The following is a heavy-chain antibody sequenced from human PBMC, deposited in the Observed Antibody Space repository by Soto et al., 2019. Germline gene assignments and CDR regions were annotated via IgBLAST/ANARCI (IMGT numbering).Heavy chain of an antibody. CDR3: AKSLLWFGESDDAFDI. Sequence: EVQLLESGGGLVQPGGSLRLSCAASGFTFSSYAMSWVRQAPGKGLEWVSAISGSGGSTYYADSVKGRFTISRDNSKNTLYLQMNSLRAEDTAVYYCAKSLLWFGESDDAFDIWGQGTMVAVSS. J-gene: IGHJ3*02. CDR2: ISGSGGST. V-gene: IGHV3-23*01. D-gene: IGHD3-10*01. CDR1: GFTFSSYA.